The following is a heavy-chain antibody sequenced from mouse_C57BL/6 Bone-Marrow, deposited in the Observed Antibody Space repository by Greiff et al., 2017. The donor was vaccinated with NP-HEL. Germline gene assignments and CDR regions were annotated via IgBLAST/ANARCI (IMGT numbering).Heavy chain of an antibody. CDR1: GFTFSDYY. J-gene: IGHJ3*01. D-gene: IGHD1-1*01. V-gene: IGHV5-12*01. Sequence: EVQLQESGGGLVQPGGSLKLSCAASGFTFSDYYMYWVRQTPEKRLEWVAYISNGGGSTYYPDTVKGRFTISRDNAKNTLYLQMSRLKSEDTAMYYCARHEGFYYGSSFAYWGQGTLVTVSA. CDR2: ISNGGGST. CDR3: ARHEGFYYGSSFAY.